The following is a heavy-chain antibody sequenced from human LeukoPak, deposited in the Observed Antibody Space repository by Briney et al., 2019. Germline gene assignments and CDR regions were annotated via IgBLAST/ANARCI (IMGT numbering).Heavy chain of an antibody. CDR2: INPSGGST. V-gene: IGHV1-46*01. J-gene: IGHJ4*02. D-gene: IGHD3-22*01. Sequence: GASVKVSCKASGYTFTSYYMYWVRQAPGQGLEWMGIINPSGGSTSYAQKFQGRVTMTRDTSTSTVYMGLSSLRSEDTAVYYCARAGGGHYDSSGGDYWGQGTLVTVSS. CDR3: ARAGGGHYDSSGGDY. CDR1: GYTFTSYY.